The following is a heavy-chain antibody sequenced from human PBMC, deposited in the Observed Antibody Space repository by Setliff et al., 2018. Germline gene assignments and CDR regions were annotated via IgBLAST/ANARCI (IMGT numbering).Heavy chain of an antibody. CDR1: GGSISSSSYY. CDR3: ARAYSYYYYYMDV. CDR2: IYYSGST. Sequence: SETLSLTCTVSGGSISSSSYYWGWIRQPPGKGLEWIGSIYYSGSTYYNPSLKSRVTISIDKSRNQFSLNLNSVTAADTAVYYCARAYSYYYYYMDVWGKGTTVTVSS. V-gene: IGHV4-39*01. D-gene: IGHD3-16*01. J-gene: IGHJ6*03.